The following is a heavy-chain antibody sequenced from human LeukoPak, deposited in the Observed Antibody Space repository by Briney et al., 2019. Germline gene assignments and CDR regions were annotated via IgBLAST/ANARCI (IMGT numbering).Heavy chain of an antibody. Sequence: GGSLRLSCAASGFSFSYSWMSWVRQAPGKGLEWLGHIKSETDGATTDYVAPVKGRVSISRDDSKKMLYLEMNSLKTEDTAVYYCTTDLNQRLKWFGNPPDHWGQGTLVTVSS. D-gene: IGHD3-10*01. V-gene: IGHV3-15*01. CDR1: GFSFSYSW. CDR2: IKSETDGATT. J-gene: IGHJ4*02. CDR3: TTDLNQRLKWFGNPPDH.